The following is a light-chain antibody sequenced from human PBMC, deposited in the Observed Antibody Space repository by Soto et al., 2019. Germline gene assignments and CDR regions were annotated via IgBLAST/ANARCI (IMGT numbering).Light chain of an antibody. CDR3: QQYNNWPYT. Sequence: EIVMTQSPATLSVSPGERAALSCRASQSVSSNFAWYQQKPGQAPRLLIYGASTRATGLPSRFSGSGSGTEFTLTISSLQSKDFAVYYCQQYNNWPYTFCQGTKLEI. J-gene: IGKJ2*01. CDR2: GAS. V-gene: IGKV3-15*01. CDR1: QSVSSN.